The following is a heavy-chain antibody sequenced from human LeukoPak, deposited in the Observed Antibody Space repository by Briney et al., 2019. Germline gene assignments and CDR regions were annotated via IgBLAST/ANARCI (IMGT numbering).Heavy chain of an antibody. J-gene: IGHJ5*02. CDR2: IYYSGST. D-gene: IGHD6-19*01. Sequence: SETLSLTCTVSGGSIRSYYWSWIRQPPGKGLEWIGCIYYSGSTNYNPSLKSRVTISVDTSKNQFSLKLSSVTAADTAVYYCARSINYSSGWSSYNWFDPWGQGTLVTVSS. CDR1: GGSIRSYY. CDR3: ARSINYSSGWSSYNWFDP. V-gene: IGHV4-59*01.